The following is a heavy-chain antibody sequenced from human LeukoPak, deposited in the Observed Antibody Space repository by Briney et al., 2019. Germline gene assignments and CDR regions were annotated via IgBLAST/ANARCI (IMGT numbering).Heavy chain of an antibody. CDR2: INSDGSST. CDR3: ARGGILWSYDY. CDR1: GFTFSSYW. Sequence: GESLKISCAASGFTFSSYWMHWVRQAPGKGLVWVSRINSDGSSTSYADSVKGRFTISRDNAKNTLYLQMNSLRAEDTAVYYCARGGILWSYDYWGQGNLVTVSS. J-gene: IGHJ4*02. V-gene: IGHV3-74*01. D-gene: IGHD2-21*01.